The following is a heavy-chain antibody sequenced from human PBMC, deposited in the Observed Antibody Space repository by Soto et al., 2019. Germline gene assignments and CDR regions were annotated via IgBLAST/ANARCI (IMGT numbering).Heavy chain of an antibody. J-gene: IGHJ5*02. CDR2: IYYSGST. CDR1: GGSFSGYY. CDR3: ARDQENWFDP. V-gene: IGHV4-31*11. Sequence: SETLSLTCAVYGGSFSGYYWSWIRQHPGKGLEWIGYIYYSGSTYYNPSLKSRVTISVDTSKNQFSLKLSSVTAADTAVYYCARDQENWFDPWGQGTLVTVSS.